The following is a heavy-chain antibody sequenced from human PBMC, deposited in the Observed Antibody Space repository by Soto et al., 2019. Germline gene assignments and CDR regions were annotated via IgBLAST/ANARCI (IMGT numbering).Heavy chain of an antibody. V-gene: IGHV1-2*02. Sequence: ASVKVSCKASGYTFTGYYMHWVRQAPGQGLERMRWINPNSGGTNYAQKFQERVTITRDMSTSTAYMELSSLRSEDTAVYYCAAGWLRFLEWFSQPYYGMDVWGQGTTVTVSS. D-gene: IGHD3-3*01. J-gene: IGHJ6*02. CDR1: GYTFTGYY. CDR2: INPNSGGT. CDR3: AAGWLRFLEWFSQPYYGMDV.